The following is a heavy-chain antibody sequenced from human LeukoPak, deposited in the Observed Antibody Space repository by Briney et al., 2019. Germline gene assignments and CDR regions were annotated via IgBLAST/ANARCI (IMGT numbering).Heavy chain of an antibody. CDR1: GGSISSSSYY. Sequence: SETLSLTCTVSGGSISSSSYYWGWIRQPPGKGLEWIGSIYYSGSTYYNPSLKSRVTISVDTSKNQFSLKLSSVTAADTAVYYCARQWRMVRGVLDPWGQGTLVTVSS. CDR2: IYYSGST. J-gene: IGHJ5*02. V-gene: IGHV4-39*01. CDR3: ARQWRMVRGVLDP. D-gene: IGHD3-10*01.